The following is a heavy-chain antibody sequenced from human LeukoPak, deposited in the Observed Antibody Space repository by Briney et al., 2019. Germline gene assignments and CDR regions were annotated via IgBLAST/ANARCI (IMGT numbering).Heavy chain of an antibody. CDR3: TRGSGTINWFDP. CDR1: GFTFSGSA. Sequence: QAGGSLKLSCAASGFTFSGSAMHWVRQASGKGLEWVGRIRSKANSYATAYAASVKGRFTISRDDSKNTAYLQMNSLETEDTAVYYCTRGSGTINWFDPWGQGTLVTVSS. J-gene: IGHJ5*02. V-gene: IGHV3-73*01. D-gene: IGHD2-15*01. CDR2: IRSKANSYAT.